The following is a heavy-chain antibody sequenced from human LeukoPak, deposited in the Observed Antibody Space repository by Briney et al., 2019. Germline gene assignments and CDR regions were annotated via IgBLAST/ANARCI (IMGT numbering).Heavy chain of an antibody. CDR2: IRYDGSNK. D-gene: IGHD1-1*01. J-gene: IGHJ3*02. CDR3: AKDSGYNWNDGIGAVDI. V-gene: IGHV3-30*02. Sequence: GGSLRLSCVASGFIFSTYGMHWVRQAPGKGLEWVAFIRYDGSNKYYADSVKGRFTTSRDNSKNTLYLQMNSLRAEDTAVYYCAKDSGYNWNDGIGAVDIWGQGTMVTVSS. CDR1: GFIFSTYG.